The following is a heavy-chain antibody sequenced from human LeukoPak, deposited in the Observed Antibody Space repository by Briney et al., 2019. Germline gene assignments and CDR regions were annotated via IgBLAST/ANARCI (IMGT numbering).Heavy chain of an antibody. CDR1: GGTFSSYA. J-gene: IGHJ3*02. CDR3: ARSLDYYGDSYDAFDI. Sequence: ASVKVSCKASGGTFSSYAISWVRRAPGQGLEWMGGIIPIFGTANYAQKFQGRVTITADESTSTAYMELSSLRSEDTAVYYCARSLDYYGDSYDAFDIWGQGTMVTVSS. V-gene: IGHV1-69*13. CDR2: IIPIFGTA. D-gene: IGHD4-17*01.